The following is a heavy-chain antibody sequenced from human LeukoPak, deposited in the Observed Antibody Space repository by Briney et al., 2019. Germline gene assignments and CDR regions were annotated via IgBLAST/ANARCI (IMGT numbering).Heavy chain of an antibody. CDR3: ARVAGRTRYFDS. V-gene: IGHV3-7*01. CDR1: GFTFTYCW. D-gene: IGHD6-19*01. J-gene: IGHJ4*02. Sequence: GGSLRLSCAASGFTFTYCWMSWVRQTPGKGLEWVASIKQDGREKFYADSVKGRFTISRDNAKNSLYLQVNSLRAEDTAVYYCARVAGRTRYFDSWGQGILVTVSS. CDR2: IKQDGREK.